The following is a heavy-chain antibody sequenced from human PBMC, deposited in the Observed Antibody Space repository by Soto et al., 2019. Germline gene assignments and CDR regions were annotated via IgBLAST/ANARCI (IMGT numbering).Heavy chain of an antibody. CDR3: ARGPRRGTTGTTDWIDS. CDR2: IWYDGGQK. J-gene: IGHJ5*01. CDR1: GFTFSLYA. Sequence: QVQLVESRGGVVQPGTSLRLSCEASGFTFSLYAMHWVRQAPGKGLEWVAIIWYDGGQKNYADSLKGRFTVSRDNDMDRLYLQMNGLRGDDTAVYYCARGPRRGTTGTTDWIDSWGQGTLVTVSS. D-gene: IGHD1-1*01. V-gene: IGHV3-33*01.